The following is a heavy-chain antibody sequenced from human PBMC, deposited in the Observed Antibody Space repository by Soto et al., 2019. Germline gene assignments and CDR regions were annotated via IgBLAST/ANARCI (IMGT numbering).Heavy chain of an antibody. J-gene: IGHJ4*02. V-gene: IGHV3-23*01. CDR3: GKDKAIVVPMMGIDY. CDR2: ISGSGGRT. CDR1: GFTFSYYA. D-gene: IGHD1-26*01. Sequence: GGSLRLSCVASGFTFSYYAITWARQAPGKGLEWVSSISGSGGRTDYADSVKGRFTISRDNSKNTVFLQMNGLRAEDTAVYYCGKDKAIVVPMMGIDYWGQGTLVTVSS.